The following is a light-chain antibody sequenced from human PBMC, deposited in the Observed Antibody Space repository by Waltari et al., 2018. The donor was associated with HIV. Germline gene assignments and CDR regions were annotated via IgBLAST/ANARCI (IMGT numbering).Light chain of an antibody. CDR2: STS. V-gene: IGKV1-6*01. Sequence: AIQMTQSPSSLSASVGDRVTISCRASQGIGNDLSWSQQIPGKAPKLLIYSTSTVESGVSSRFSGGGSDTDFTLTISSLQPEDFATYYCLQDYIFPYTFGQGTKLEIK. J-gene: IGKJ2*01. CDR1: QGIGND. CDR3: LQDYIFPYT.